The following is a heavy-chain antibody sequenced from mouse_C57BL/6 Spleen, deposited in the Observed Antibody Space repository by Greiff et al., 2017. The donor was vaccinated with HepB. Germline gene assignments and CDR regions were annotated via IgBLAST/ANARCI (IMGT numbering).Heavy chain of an antibody. Sequence: QVTLKVSGPCLLQSSQTLSLTCSFSGFSLSTSGMGVSWIRHPSGKGLEWLAHIYWVDDKRYNPSLKSRLTISKDTSRNQVFLKITSVDTADTATYYCASYGPPYFAYWGQGTLVTVSA. D-gene: IGHD1-1*01. CDR1: GFSLSTSGMG. CDR2: IYWVDDK. CDR3: ASYGPPYFAY. V-gene: IGHV8-12*01. J-gene: IGHJ3*01.